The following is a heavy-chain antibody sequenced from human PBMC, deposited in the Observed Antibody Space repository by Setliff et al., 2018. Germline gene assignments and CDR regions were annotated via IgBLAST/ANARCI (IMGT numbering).Heavy chain of an antibody. CDR1: GFVFGTYG. Sequence: PGESLKISCAASGFVFGTYGMHWVRQAPGKGLDWVASVRFDGTYKVYGDSVKGRFTISRDNSENTLFLQMTSLRPEDTGVYYCAKVKKPLIRGSGFDYWGRGTLVTVSS. V-gene: IGHV3-30*02. J-gene: IGHJ4*02. D-gene: IGHD3-10*01. CDR3: AKVKKPLIRGSGFDY. CDR2: VRFDGTYK.